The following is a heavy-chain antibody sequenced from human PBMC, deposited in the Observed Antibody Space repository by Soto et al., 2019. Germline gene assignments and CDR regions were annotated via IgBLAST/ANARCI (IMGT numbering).Heavy chain of an antibody. V-gene: IGHV3-23*01. D-gene: IGHD6-19*01. J-gene: IGHJ1*01. CDR2: ISGSGGST. CDR1: GFTFSSYA. Sequence: SGGSLRLSCAASGFTFSSYAMSWVCQAPGKGLEWVSAISGSGGSTYYADSVKGRFTISRDNSKNTLYLQMNSLRAEDTAVYYCAKGVPGIAVAGTGYFQHWGQGTLVTVSS. CDR3: AKGVPGIAVAGTGYFQH.